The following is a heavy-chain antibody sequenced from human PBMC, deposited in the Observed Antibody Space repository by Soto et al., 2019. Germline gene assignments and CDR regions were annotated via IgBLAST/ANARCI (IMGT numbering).Heavy chain of an antibody. J-gene: IGHJ3*02. CDR2: ISSSGSTI. V-gene: IGHV3-48*03. CDR3: AIQIVVVGRDAFDI. Sequence: ESGGGLVQPGGSLRLSCAASGFTFSSYEMNWVRQAPGKGLEWVSYISSSGSTIYYADSVKGRFTISRDNAKNSLYLQMNSLRAEDTAVYYCAIQIVVVGRDAFDIWGQGTMVTVSS. D-gene: IGHD3-22*01. CDR1: GFTFSSYE.